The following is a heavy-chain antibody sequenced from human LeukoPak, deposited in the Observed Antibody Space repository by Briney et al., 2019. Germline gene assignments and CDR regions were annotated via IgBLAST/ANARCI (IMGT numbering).Heavy chain of an antibody. J-gene: IGHJ4*02. D-gene: IGHD3-3*01. V-gene: IGHV4-4*07. Sequence: PSETLSLTCTVSGGSISSYYWSWIRQPAGKGLEWIGRIYTSGSTSYNPSLKSRVTMSVDTSKNQFSLKLSSVTAADTAVYYCARGTYDFWSGYPTFLDYWGQGTLVTVSS. CDR1: GGSISSYY. CDR3: ARGTYDFWSGYPTFLDY. CDR2: IYTSGST.